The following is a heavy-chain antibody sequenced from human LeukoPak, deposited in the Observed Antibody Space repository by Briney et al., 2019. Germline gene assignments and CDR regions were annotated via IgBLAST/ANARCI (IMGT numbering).Heavy chain of an antibody. Sequence: GGSLRLSCAASGFTFTTHGMSWVRQAPGKGLEWLSAISGSGGSTYYADFVKGRFTISRDNSKNTLYLQMNSLRAEDTAVYYCAKGAVYDILTGYYKAHWYFDLWGRGTLVTVSS. CDR2: ISGSGGST. J-gene: IGHJ2*01. V-gene: IGHV3-23*01. CDR1: GFTFTTHG. CDR3: AKGAVYDILTGYYKAHWYFDL. D-gene: IGHD3-9*01.